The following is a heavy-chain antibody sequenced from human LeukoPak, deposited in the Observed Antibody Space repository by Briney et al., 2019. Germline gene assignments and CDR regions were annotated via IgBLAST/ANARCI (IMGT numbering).Heavy chain of an antibody. CDR2: IYYSGST. CDR3: ARRFDSFYGMDV. V-gene: IGHV4-39*01. Sequence: PLETLSLTCTVSVASITGASYYCTWIRHPPGKWMEWIGYIYYSGSTYYNPSLKSRVTISVDTSKNQFSLKLSSVTAADTAVYYCARRFDSFYGMDVWGQGTTVTVSS. J-gene: IGHJ6*02. D-gene: IGHD3-16*01. CDR1: VASITGASYY.